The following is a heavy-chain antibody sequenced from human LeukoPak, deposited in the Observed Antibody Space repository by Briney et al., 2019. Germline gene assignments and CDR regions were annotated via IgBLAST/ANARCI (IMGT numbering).Heavy chain of an antibody. CDR1: GGSISSYY. Sequence: SETLSLTCTVSGGSISSYYWGWIRQPPGKGLEWIGYIYYSGSTNYNPSLKSRVTISVDTSKNQFSLKLSSVTAADTAVYYCARESGRIQLWPHAFDIWGQGTMVTVSS. D-gene: IGHD5-18*01. V-gene: IGHV4-59*01. CDR3: ARESGRIQLWPHAFDI. CDR2: IYYSGST. J-gene: IGHJ3*02.